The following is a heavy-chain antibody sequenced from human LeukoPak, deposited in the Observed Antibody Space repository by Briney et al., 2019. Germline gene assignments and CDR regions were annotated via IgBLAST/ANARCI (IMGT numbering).Heavy chain of an antibody. V-gene: IGHV4-38-2*02. D-gene: IGHD6-13*01. CDR2: IHHSGST. CDR1: GYSMSSDYY. J-gene: IGHJ5*02. CDR3: ARKEGGQLVNTRRWFDP. Sequence: SGTLSLTCTVSGYSMSSDYYWGWIRQPPGKGLEWIGSIHHSGSTYYNPSLKSRLTISVDTSKNQFSLKLRSVTAADTAVYYCARKEGGQLVNTRRWFDPWGQGTLVTVSS.